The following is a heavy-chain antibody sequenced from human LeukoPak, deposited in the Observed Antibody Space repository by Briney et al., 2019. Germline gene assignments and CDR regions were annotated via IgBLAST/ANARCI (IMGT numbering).Heavy chain of an antibody. CDR2: IYYSGST. Sequence: SETLSLTCTVSGGSISSYYWSWIRQPPGKGLEWIGYIYYSGSTNYNPSLKSRVTISVDTSKNQFSPKLSSVTAADTAVYYCARAHGGNFYYFDYWGQGTLVTVSS. D-gene: IGHD4-23*01. CDR1: GGSISSYY. V-gene: IGHV4-59*01. J-gene: IGHJ4*02. CDR3: ARAHGGNFYYFDY.